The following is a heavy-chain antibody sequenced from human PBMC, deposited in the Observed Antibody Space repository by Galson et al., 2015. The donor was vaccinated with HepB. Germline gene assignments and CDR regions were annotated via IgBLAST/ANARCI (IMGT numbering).Heavy chain of an antibody. Sequence: CAISGDSVSSKSAAWNWIRQSPSRGLEWLGRTYYRSKWYSDYVDSVKSRLAINADTSKNQFSLQLNSVTPEDTAVYYCARDRRKSAAGSGWFDAWGQGILVTVSS. D-gene: IGHD6-13*01. CDR2: TYYRSKWYS. V-gene: IGHV6-1*01. CDR3: ARDRRKSAAGSGWFDA. CDR1: GDSVSSKSAA. J-gene: IGHJ5*02.